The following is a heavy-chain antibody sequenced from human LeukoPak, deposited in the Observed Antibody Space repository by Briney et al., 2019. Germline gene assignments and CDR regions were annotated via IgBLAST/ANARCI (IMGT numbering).Heavy chain of an antibody. V-gene: IGHV3-66*01. J-gene: IGHJ1*01. CDR2: IYSGGST. CDR3: AKGPKTADPLEEYFQH. CDR1: GFTVSSNY. D-gene: IGHD1-1*01. Sequence: GGSLRLSCAASGFTVSSNYMSWVRQAPGKGLEWVSVIYSGGSTYYADSVKGRFTISRDNSKNTVYLHMNSLRDDDAAIYYCAKGPKTADPLEEYFQHWGQGSLVTVSS.